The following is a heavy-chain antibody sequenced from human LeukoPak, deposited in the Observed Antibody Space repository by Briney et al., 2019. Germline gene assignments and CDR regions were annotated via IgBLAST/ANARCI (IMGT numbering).Heavy chain of an antibody. CDR2: INHSGST. J-gene: IGHJ4*02. Sequence: SETLSLTCAVYGGSFSGYYWSWIRQPPGKGLEWIGEINHSGSTNYNPSLKSRVTISVDTSKNQFSLKLSSVTAADTAVYYCARLRNYYDSSGYYDTPFDYWGQGTLVTVSS. CDR3: ARLRNYYDSSGYYDTPFDY. CDR1: GGSFSGYY. V-gene: IGHV4-34*01. D-gene: IGHD3-22*01.